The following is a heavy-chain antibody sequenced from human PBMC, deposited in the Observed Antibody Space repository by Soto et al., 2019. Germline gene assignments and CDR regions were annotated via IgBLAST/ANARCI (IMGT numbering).Heavy chain of an antibody. Sequence: ASVKVSCKASGYTFINHGISWVLQAPGQGLEWMGWVSGSNGRPNYAQRFRGRLTITADESTNTGYMELIDLRSEDTAVYYCAREGSGYNFWGQGTQVTVSS. CDR3: AREGSGYNF. CDR2: VSGSNGRP. J-gene: IGHJ1*01. V-gene: IGHV1-18*04. D-gene: IGHD5-12*01. CDR1: GYTFINHG.